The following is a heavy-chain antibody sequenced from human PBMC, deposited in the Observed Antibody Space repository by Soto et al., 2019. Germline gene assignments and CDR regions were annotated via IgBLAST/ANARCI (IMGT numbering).Heavy chain of an antibody. D-gene: IGHD3-10*01. Sequence: SVKVSCKASGGTFSSYAISWVRQAPGQGLEWMGGIIPIFGTANYAQKFQGRVTITADESTSTAYMELSSLRSEDTAVYYCARSGRFGESDYYYYYYGMDVWGQGTTVTVSS. CDR1: GGTFSSYA. J-gene: IGHJ6*02. CDR2: IIPIFGTA. CDR3: ARSGRFGESDYYYYYYGMDV. V-gene: IGHV1-69*13.